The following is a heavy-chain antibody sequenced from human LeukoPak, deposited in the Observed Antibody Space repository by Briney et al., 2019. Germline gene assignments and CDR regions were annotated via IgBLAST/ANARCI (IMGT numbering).Heavy chain of an antibody. Sequence: GGSLRLSCAASGFTFSSYAMHWVRQAPGKGLEWVAVISYDGNNKYYADSVKGRFTISRDDSKNTLYLQMNSLRAEDTTVYYCAREGSEGYCTSTSCYGGYFDYWGQGTLVTVSS. CDR1: GFTFSSYA. CDR2: ISYDGNNK. CDR3: AREGSEGYCTSTSCYGGYFDY. D-gene: IGHD2-2*01. J-gene: IGHJ4*02. V-gene: IGHV3-30-3*01.